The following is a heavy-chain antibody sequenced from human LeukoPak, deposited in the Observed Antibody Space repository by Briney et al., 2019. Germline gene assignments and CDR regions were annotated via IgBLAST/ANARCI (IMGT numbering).Heavy chain of an antibody. D-gene: IGHD5-24*01. J-gene: IGHJ4*02. CDR1: GFTFSDYY. V-gene: IGHV3-11*04. Sequence: PGGSLRLSCAASGFTFSDYYMSWIRQAPGKGLEWVSYISSSGSTIYYADPVKGRFTISRDNAKNSLYPQMNSLRAEDTAVYYCARGRVVGWLQYAAGHYYFDYWGQGTLVTVSS. CDR2: ISSSGSTI. CDR3: ARGRVVGWLQYAAGHYYFDY.